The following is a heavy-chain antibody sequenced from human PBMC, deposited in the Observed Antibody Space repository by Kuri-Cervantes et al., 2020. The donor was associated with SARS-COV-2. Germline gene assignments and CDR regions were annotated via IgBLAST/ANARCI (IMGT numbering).Heavy chain of an antibody. D-gene: IGHD5-18*01. CDR1: GGSISSGGYS. CDR3: ARDGGLHEGYSYGYIDY. Sequence: SETLSLTCAVSGGSISSGGYSWSWIRQPPGKGLEWIGFIYHSGCTCYNPSLKSRVTISVDRSKNQFSLKLSSVTAADTAVYYCARDGGLHEGYSYGYIDYWGQGTLVTVSS. J-gene: IGHJ4*02. CDR2: IYHSGCT. V-gene: IGHV4-30-2*01.